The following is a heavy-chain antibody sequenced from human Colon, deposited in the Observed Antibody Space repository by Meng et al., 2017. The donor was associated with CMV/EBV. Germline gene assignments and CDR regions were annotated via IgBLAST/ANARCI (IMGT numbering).Heavy chain of an antibody. J-gene: IGHJ4*02. CDR3: AKETTSGGTIDY. CDR2: ISGSGRGT. D-gene: IGHD1-7*01. CDR1: GFTFSDYY. Sequence: GESLKISCAASGFTFSDYYMSWVRQAPGKGLEWVSGISGSGRGTYYIDSVKGRFTISRDNSQNTLFLQMNSLSAEDTALYYCAKETTSGGTIDYWGPGTVVTVSS. V-gene: IGHV3-23*01.